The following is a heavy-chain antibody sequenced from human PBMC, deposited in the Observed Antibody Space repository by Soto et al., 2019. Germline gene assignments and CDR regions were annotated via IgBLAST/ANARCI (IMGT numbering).Heavy chain of an antibody. V-gene: IGHV1-3*01. D-gene: IGHD5-18*01. CDR2: INAGNGNT. CDR1: GYTFTSYA. Sequence: APVKVSCKASGYTFTSYAMHWVRQAPGQRLEWMGWINAGNGNTKYSQKFQGRVTITRDTSASTAYMELSSLRSEDTAVYYCARGPEIVYSYRLAVDYWGQGTLGPVAS. J-gene: IGHJ4*02. CDR3: ARGPEIVYSYRLAVDY.